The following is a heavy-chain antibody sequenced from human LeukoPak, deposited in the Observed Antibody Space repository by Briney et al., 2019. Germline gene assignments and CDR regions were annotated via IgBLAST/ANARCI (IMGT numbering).Heavy chain of an antibody. CDR2: ISNVGGSK. V-gene: IGHV3-30-3*01. Sequence: GGSLRLSCAASGFTFSDYAIHWVRQAPGKGLEWVSVISNVGGSKHYADSVKGRFTISRDNSKNTLLLQMNSLRPEDTAVYYCARVGWFGGFYFDYWGQGILVTVSS. D-gene: IGHD3-10*01. CDR3: ARVGWFGGFYFDY. CDR1: GFTFSDYA. J-gene: IGHJ4*02.